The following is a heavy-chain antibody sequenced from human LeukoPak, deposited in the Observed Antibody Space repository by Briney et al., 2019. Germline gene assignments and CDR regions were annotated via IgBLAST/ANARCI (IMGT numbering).Heavy chain of an antibody. Sequence: ASVKVSCKASGYTFTGYYMHWVRQAPGQGLEWMGWINPNSGGTNFAQKFQGRVTMTRDTSISTAYMEMSSLTSDDTAVYYCARSARHCNNGVCFTDYYIDLWGKGTTVIVSS. CDR3: ARSARHCNNGVCFTDYYIDL. CDR2: INPNSGGT. J-gene: IGHJ6*03. D-gene: IGHD2-8*01. CDR1: GYTFTGYY. V-gene: IGHV1-2*02.